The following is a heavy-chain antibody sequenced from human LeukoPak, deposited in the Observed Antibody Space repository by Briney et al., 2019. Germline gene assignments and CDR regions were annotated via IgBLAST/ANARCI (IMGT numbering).Heavy chain of an antibody. V-gene: IGHV4-59*08. CDR2: IYYSGST. D-gene: IGHD6-6*01. CDR1: GGSISSYY. Sequence: SETLSLTCTVSGGSISSYYWSWIRQPPGKGLEWIGYIYYSGSTYYNPSLKSRVTISVDTSKNQFSLKLSSVTAADTAVYYCASTKTIAARAFDIWGQGTMVTVSS. J-gene: IGHJ3*02. CDR3: ASTKTIAARAFDI.